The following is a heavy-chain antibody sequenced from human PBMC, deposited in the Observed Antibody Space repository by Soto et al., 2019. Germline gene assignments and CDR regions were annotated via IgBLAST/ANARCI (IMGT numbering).Heavy chain of an antibody. CDR3: ARDLGLITMVRGVIGEYYGMDV. V-gene: IGHV1-69*13. J-gene: IGHJ6*02. CDR2: IIPIFGTA. Sequence: SVKLSCKASGGTFSSYASSWVRQTPRQGLEWMGGIIPIFGTANYAQKFRGRVTITADESTSTAYMELSSLRSEDTAVYYCARDLGLITMVRGVIGEYYGMDVWGQGTTVTVSS. CDR1: GGTFSSYA. D-gene: IGHD3-10*01.